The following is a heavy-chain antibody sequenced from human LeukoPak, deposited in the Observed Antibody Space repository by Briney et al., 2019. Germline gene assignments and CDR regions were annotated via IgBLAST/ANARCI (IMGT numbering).Heavy chain of an antibody. Sequence: PGGSLRLSCAASGFTFSSYWMSWVRLAPGKGLEWVTNIKQDGSEKYYVDSVKGRFTISRDNAKNSLYLQMNSLRAEDTAVYYCARDKEGNSNWDYYYYMDVWGKGTTVTVSS. CDR2: IKQDGSEK. CDR1: GFTFSSYW. V-gene: IGHV3-7*01. D-gene: IGHD4-11*01. CDR3: ARDKEGNSNWDYYYYMDV. J-gene: IGHJ6*03.